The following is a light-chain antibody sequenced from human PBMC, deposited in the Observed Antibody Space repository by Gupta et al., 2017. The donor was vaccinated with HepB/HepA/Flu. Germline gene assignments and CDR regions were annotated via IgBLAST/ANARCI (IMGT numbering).Light chain of an antibody. CDR3: QQYGSSAT. V-gene: IGKV3-20*01. CDR2: CAS. Sequence: ELVLTQSPGTLSLSPGERATLSCRASQSVSSSYLAWYQQKPGQAPRILIYCASSRATGIPDRFSGSGSGTDFTLTISRLEPEDFAVYYCQQYGSSATFGQGTRLEIK. J-gene: IGKJ5*01. CDR1: QSVSSSY.